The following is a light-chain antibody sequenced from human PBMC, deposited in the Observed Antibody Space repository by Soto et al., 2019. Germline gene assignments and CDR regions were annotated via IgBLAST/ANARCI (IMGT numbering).Light chain of an antibody. J-gene: IGKJ4*01. V-gene: IGKV1-12*01. Sequence: DIQMTQSPSSVSASVGDRVTITCRASQDAGSYLAWYQQKPGKAPKVLIVAASNLQSGVPSRFSGSGSGTDFTLTISSLQPEDFASYYCQQTRRFPLTFGGGTKVEI. CDR2: AAS. CDR1: QDAGSY. CDR3: QQTRRFPLT.